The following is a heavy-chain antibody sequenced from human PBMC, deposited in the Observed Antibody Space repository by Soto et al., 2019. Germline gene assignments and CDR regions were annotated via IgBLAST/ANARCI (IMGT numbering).Heavy chain of an antibody. CDR2: VYGGGTT. Sequence: EVQLVESGGGLIQPGGSLRLSCAASGFTVSSKYMTWVRQAPGKGLEWVSVVYGGGTTYYADSVKGRFRISRDNSKNPLYFQMNSLRAEDPAVYYCVQSTGLPGFDFWGQGTLVTVSS. V-gene: IGHV3-53*01. J-gene: IGHJ4*02. CDR1: GFTVSSKY. CDR3: VQSTGLPGFDF. D-gene: IGHD6-19*01.